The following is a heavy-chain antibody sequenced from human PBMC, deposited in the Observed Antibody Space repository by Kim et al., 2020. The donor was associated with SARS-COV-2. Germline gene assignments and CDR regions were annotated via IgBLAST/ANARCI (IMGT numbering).Heavy chain of an antibody. CDR3: AEGGFYNWFDA. D-gene: IGHD3-16*01. CDR2: TYYRSKWFH. V-gene: IGHV6-1*01. CDR1: GDSVSSDRAA. Sequence: SQTLSLTCVISGDSVSSDRAAWNWIRQSPSRGLEWMGRTYYRSKWFHDYALSVKGRIIINPDTSNNQFSLHLNSVTPEYTAVYFCAEGGFYNWFDAWGHGTLVPVSS. J-gene: IGHJ5*01.